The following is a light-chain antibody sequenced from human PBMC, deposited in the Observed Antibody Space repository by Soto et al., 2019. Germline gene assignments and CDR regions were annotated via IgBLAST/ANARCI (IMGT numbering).Light chain of an antibody. V-gene: IGLV1-51*01. Sequence: QSSLTQPPSVSGAPVQRVTISCSGGSSNLGAVYVSWYQQFPATAPKLLIYYNTKRPSGIPDRFSGSKSGTSATLGINGLHTGDEADYYCGTRDRSLRXGVVVGQGTK. J-gene: IGLJ2*01. CDR1: SSNLGAVY. CDR2: YNT. CDR3: GTRDRSLRXGVV.